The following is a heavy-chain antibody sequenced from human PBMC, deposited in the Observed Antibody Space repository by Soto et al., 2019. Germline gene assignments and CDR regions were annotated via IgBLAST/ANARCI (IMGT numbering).Heavy chain of an antibody. CDR1: VFIVSDYA. CDR2: ISGSGVRT. CDR3: AKDHAREQFVRGENWFDS. J-gene: IGHJ5*01. D-gene: IGHD6-6*01. Sequence: GSLRVSCAASVFIVSDYAMSWARQAPGKGLEWVSTISGSGVRTYYADSVKGRFTISRDNSKNTLDLQMNNLRVEDTAIYYCAKDHAREQFVRGENWFDSWGQGTLVTVS. V-gene: IGHV3-23*01.